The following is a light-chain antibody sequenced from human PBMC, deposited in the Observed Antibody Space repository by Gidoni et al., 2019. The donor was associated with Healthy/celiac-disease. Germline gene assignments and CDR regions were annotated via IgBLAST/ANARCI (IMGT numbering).Light chain of an antibody. V-gene: IGKV1-5*03. CDR2: KAS. Sequence: DIQMTQSPSTLSASVGDRVSITCRDSQSISNWLAWYQQKPGKAPKLLIYKASSLECGVPSRFSGSGSGTEFTLTISSLQPDDFATYYCQQYNSYSWTFGQGTKVEIK. J-gene: IGKJ1*01. CDR3: QQYNSYSWT. CDR1: QSISNW.